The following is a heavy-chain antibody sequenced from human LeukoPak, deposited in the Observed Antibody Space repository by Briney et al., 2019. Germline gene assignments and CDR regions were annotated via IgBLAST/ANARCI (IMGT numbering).Heavy chain of an antibody. J-gene: IGHJ6*03. CDR1: GVAVTDNF. CDR3: ASGHYFNYYMDV. CDR2: INHGGTP. Sequence: SETLSLTCAFSGVAVTDNFWTWIRQPPGKGLEWIGEINHGGTPTYSPSLKSRVRMSLDTSRNHFSLNLPSVTAADTAVYFCASGHYFNYYMDVWGKGTTVTVSS. V-gene: IGHV4-34*01.